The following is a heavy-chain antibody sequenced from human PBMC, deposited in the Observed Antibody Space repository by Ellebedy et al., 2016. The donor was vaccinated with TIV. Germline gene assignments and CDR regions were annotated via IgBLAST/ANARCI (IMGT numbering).Heavy chain of an antibody. Sequence: GGSLRLXCAASGFTFDDYAMHWVRQAPGKGLEWVSGISWNSGSIGYADSVKGRFTISRDNTKNSLYLQMNSLRAEDTALYYCAKETYYYDSSAQGWFDPWGQGTLVTVSS. CDR3: AKETYYYDSSAQGWFDP. J-gene: IGHJ5*02. D-gene: IGHD3-22*01. CDR2: ISWNSGSI. V-gene: IGHV3-9*01. CDR1: GFTFDDYA.